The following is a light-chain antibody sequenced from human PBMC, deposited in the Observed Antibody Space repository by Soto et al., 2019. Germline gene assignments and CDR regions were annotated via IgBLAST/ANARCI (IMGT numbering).Light chain of an antibody. CDR1: SSDVGGYNY. V-gene: IGLV2-14*01. CDR3: SSYTSSSNV. CDR2: EVS. Sequence: QSVLTQPASVSGSPGQSITISCTGTSSDVGGYNYVSWYQQHPGKAPKLMIYEVSNRPSGVSNRFSGSKSGNTASLTISGLKAEDEADYYCSSYTSSSNVFGTGTKLTVL. J-gene: IGLJ1*01.